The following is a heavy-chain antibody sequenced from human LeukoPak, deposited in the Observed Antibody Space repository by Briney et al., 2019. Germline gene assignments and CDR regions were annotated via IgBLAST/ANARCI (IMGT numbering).Heavy chain of an antibody. V-gene: IGHV4-59*01. CDR1: GGSISSYY. CDR3: ARWGLYYYDSSGYFY. Sequence: SETLSLTCTVSGGSISSYYWSWIRQLPGKGLEWIGYIYYSGSTNYNPSLKSRVTISVDTSKNQFSQKLSSVTAADTAVYYCARWGLYYYDSSGYFYWGQGTLVTVSS. J-gene: IGHJ4*02. D-gene: IGHD3-22*01. CDR2: IYYSGST.